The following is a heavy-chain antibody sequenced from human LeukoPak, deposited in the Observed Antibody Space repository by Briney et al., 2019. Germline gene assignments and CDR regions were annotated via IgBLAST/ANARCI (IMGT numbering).Heavy chain of an antibody. CDR3: AKGYYYDTSGYYSVDF. J-gene: IGHJ4*02. V-gene: IGHV3-23*01. Sequence: PGGSLRLSCAAPGFTFSNFVMSWVRQAPGKGLERVSAISGGGGSTYYADSVRGRFTISRDNSKNMLYLQMNSLRAEDTAVYYCAKGYYYDTSGYYSVDFWGQGTLVTVSS. D-gene: IGHD3-22*01. CDR2: ISGGGGST. CDR1: GFTFSNFV.